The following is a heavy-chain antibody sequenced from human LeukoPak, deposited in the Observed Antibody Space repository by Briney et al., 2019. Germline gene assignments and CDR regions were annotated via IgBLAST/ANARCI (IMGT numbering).Heavy chain of an antibody. Sequence: GGSLRLSCAASGFTFDDYVMHWVRQAPGKGLEWVSGISWNSNSIDYADSVKGRFTISRDNAKNSLYLQMNSLRAEGTALYYCARHRGNNYGHLDYWGQGTLVTVSA. CDR1: GFTFDDYV. CDR2: ISWNSNSI. D-gene: IGHD5-18*01. CDR3: ARHRGNNYGHLDY. V-gene: IGHV3-9*01. J-gene: IGHJ4*02.